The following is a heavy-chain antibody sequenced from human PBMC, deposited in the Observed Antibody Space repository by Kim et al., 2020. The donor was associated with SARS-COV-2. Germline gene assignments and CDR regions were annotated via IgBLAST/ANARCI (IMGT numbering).Heavy chain of an antibody. Sequence: ETLSLTCSVSGGSISNYYWTWIRQPPGKGLEWIGFISDSGTTRYNPSLKSRVTMSVDTSKSQFSLKLSSVTAADTAIYFCARPIKSKYTNGWVYWSQGSLVTVSP. D-gene: IGHD5-18*01. CDR2: ISDSGTT. V-gene: IGHV4-59*01. CDR3: ARPIKSKYTNGWVY. J-gene: IGHJ4*02. CDR1: GGSISNYY.